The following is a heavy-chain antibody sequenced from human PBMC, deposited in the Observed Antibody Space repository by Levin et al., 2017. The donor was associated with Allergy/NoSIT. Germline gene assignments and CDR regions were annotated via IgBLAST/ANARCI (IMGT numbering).Heavy chain of an antibody. J-gene: IGHJ4*02. D-gene: IGHD5-18*01. CDR1: GFTFSSYA. CDR2: ISGSGGST. V-gene: IGHV3-23*01. CDR3: AKVNRRYSYGLLHFMDDY. Sequence: GGSLRLSCAASGFTFSSYAMSWVRQAPGKGLEWVSAISGSGGSTYYADSVKGRFTISRDNSKNTLYLQMNSLRAEDTAVYYCAKVNRRYSYGLLHFMDDYWGQGTLVTVSS.